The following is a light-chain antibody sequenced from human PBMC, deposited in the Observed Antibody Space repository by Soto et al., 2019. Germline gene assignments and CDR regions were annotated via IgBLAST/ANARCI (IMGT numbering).Light chain of an antibody. J-gene: IGKJ4*01. CDR1: QSVSSS. CDR3: QQYNNLPLT. Sequence: IVLTQSPGTLSLSPGERATLSCSATQSVSSSFLAWYQQRPGQAPRLLIYDTSTRATGVPARLSRSRSVTEFTLTINSLHSEDFAVYYCQQYNNLPLTFGRGTKVDIK. CDR2: DTS. V-gene: IGKV3-15*01.